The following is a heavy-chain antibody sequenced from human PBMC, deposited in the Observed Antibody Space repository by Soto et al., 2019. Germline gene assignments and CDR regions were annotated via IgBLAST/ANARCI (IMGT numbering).Heavy chain of an antibody. J-gene: IGHJ4*02. D-gene: IGHD4-4*01. V-gene: IGHV4-39*01. CDR2: IYYSGST. Sequence: SETLSLTCTVSGGSISSSSYYWGWIRQPPGKGLEWIGSIYYSGSTYYNPSLKSRVTISVDTSKNQFSLKLSSVTAADTAVYYCAIRAHDYSTHGDSDYWGQGTLVTVSS. CDR3: AIRAHDYSTHGDSDY. CDR1: GGSISSSSYY.